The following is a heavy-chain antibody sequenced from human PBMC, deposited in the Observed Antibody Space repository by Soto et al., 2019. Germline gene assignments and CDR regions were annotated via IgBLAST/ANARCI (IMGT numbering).Heavy chain of an antibody. CDR2: MNPNSGNT. CDR1: GYTFTSYD. J-gene: IGHJ6*03. CDR3: ARGGGIAVAGTGYYYYYMDV. Sequence: ASVKVSCKASGYTFTSYDINWVRQATGQGLEWMGWMNPNSGNTGYAQKFQGRVTMTRNTSISTAYMELSSLRSEDTAVYYCARGGGIAVAGTGYYYYYMDVWGKGTTVTVSS. D-gene: IGHD6-19*01. V-gene: IGHV1-8*01.